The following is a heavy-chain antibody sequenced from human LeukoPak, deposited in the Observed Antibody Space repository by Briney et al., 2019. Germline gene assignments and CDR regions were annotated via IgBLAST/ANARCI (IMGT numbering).Heavy chain of an antibody. V-gene: IGHV4-59*08. CDR3: ARVGIAARPSERFDP. Sequence: SETLSLTCTVSGGSISSYYWSWIRQPPGKGLEWIGYIYYSGSTYYNPSLKSRVTISVDTSKNQFSLKLSSVTAADTAVYYCARVGIAARPSERFDPWGQGTLVTVSS. J-gene: IGHJ5*02. CDR2: IYYSGST. CDR1: GGSISSYY. D-gene: IGHD6-6*01.